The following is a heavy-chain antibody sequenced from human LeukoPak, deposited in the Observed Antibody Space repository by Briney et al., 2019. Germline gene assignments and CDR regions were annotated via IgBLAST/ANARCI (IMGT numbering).Heavy chain of an antibody. J-gene: IGHJ5*02. Sequence: PGGSLRLSCAASGFTFSSYGMHWVRQAPGKGLEWVAVISYDGSNKYYADSVKGRFTISRDNSKNTLYLQMNSLRAEDTAVYYCAKDRWLQWYNWFDPWGQGTLVTVSS. CDR2: ISYDGSNK. V-gene: IGHV3-30*18. D-gene: IGHD5-12*01. CDR1: GFTFSSYG. CDR3: AKDRWLQWYNWFDP.